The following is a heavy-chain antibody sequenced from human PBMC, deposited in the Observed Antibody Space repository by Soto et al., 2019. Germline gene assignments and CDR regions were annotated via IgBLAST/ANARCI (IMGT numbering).Heavy chain of an antibody. J-gene: IGHJ4*02. CDR3: AKDHQPHKTYIWGSYRVYYFDY. D-gene: IGHD3-16*02. CDR2: ISGSGGST. CDR1: GFTFSSYA. Sequence: GGSLRLSCAASGFTFSSYAMSWVRQAPGKGLEWVSAISGSGGSTYYADSVKGRFTISRDNSKNTLYLQMNSLRAEDTAVYYCAKDHQPHKTYIWGSYRVYYFDYWGQGTLVTVSS. V-gene: IGHV3-23*01.